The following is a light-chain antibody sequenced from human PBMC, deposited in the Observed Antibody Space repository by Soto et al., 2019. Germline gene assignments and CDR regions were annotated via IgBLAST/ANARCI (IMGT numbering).Light chain of an antibody. CDR2: DAS. Sequence: IQMTQSPSSLSASVGDRLTITCQASQDISNYLNWYQQKPGKAPKLLIYDASNLETGVPSRFSGSGSGTDFTFTISSLQPEDIATYYYQQYDNLPPLTFGGGTKVEIK. CDR1: QDISNY. V-gene: IGKV1-33*01. CDR3: QQYDNLPPLT. J-gene: IGKJ4*01.